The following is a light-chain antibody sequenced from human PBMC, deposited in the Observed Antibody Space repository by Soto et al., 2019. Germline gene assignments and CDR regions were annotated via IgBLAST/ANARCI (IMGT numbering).Light chain of an antibody. V-gene: IGKV3-20*01. Sequence: EIVLTQSPGTLSLSPGDGATLSCRASQSVGSSFLGWYQQKPGQAPRLIMCGASNTATGIPNRFSGRASGTDFPISISRLDPEYVVEYYCQHYGGSQYTFGQGTKLEI. CDR1: QSVGSSF. CDR2: GAS. J-gene: IGKJ2*01. CDR3: QHYGGSQYT.